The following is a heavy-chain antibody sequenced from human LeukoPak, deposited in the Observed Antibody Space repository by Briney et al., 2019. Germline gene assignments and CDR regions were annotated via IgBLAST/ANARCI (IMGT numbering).Heavy chain of an antibody. CDR2: IIPIFGTA. Sequence: SVKVSCKASGYTFTGHYMHWVRQAPGQGLEWMGGIIPIFGTANYAQKFQGRVTITADESTSTAYMELSSLRSEDTAVYYCARVEYSYGYAVYWGQGTLVTVSS. CDR1: GYTFTGHY. V-gene: IGHV1-69*13. D-gene: IGHD5-18*01. J-gene: IGHJ4*02. CDR3: ARVEYSYGYAVY.